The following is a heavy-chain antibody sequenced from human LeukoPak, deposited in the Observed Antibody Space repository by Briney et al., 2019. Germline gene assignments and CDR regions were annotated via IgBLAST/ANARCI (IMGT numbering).Heavy chain of an antibody. Sequence: GESLKISCKGSGYTFTSYWINWVRQMPGKGLEWMGIIYPGESETRYSPSFQGQVTISADKSITTVYLQWSSLKASDTAMYYCARLYGDYALDYWGLGTLVTVSS. CDR2: IYPGESET. CDR3: ARLYGDYALDY. D-gene: IGHD4-17*01. J-gene: IGHJ4*02. V-gene: IGHV5-51*01. CDR1: GYTFTSYW.